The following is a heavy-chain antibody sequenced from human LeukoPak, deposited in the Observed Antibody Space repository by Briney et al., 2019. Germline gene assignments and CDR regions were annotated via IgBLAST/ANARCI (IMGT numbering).Heavy chain of an antibody. J-gene: IGHJ4*02. V-gene: IGHV1-18*01. CDR2: ISAYNGNT. CDR1: GYTFNIYG. Sequence: ASVRVSCKASGYTFNIYGISWVRQAPGQGLGWMGWISAYNGNTKYEQKLQGRVTMTTDTSTSTAYMELRSLRSDDTAVYYCARVEGSGWPKPFDYWGQGTLVTVSS. CDR3: ARVEGSGWPKPFDY. D-gene: IGHD6-19*01.